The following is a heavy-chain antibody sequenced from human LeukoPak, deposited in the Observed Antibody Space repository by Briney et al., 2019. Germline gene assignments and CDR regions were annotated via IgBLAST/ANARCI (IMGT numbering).Heavy chain of an antibody. CDR3: AKPDRAIAAPGY. CDR1: GFTFSSYE. J-gene: IGHJ4*02. V-gene: IGHV3-48*03. CDR2: ISSSGSTI. D-gene: IGHD6-6*01. Sequence: GGSLRLSCATSGFTFSSYEMNWVRQAPGKGLEWVSYISSSGSTIDYADSVKGRFTISRDNAKNSLSLQMNSLRAEDTAVYYCAKPDRAIAAPGYWGQGTLVTVSS.